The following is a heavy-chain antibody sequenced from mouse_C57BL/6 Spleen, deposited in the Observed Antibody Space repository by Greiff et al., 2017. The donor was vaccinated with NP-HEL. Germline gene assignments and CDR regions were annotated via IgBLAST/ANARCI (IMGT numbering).Heavy chain of an antibody. D-gene: IGHD2-4*01. V-gene: IGHV1-69*01. CDR2: IDPSDSYT. CDR3: ATFYYDYDRDWFAY. Sequence: VQLQQPGAELVMPGASVKLSCKASGYTFTSYWMHWVKQRPGQGLEWIGEIDPSDSYTNYNQKFKGKSTLTVDKSSSTAYMQLSSLTSEDSAVYYCATFYYDYDRDWFAYWGQGTLVTVSA. CDR1: GYTFTSYW. J-gene: IGHJ3*01.